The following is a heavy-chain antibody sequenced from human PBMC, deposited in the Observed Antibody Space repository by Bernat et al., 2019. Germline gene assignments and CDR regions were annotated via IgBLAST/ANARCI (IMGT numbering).Heavy chain of an antibody. Sequence: DVQLLESGGGLVQPGGSLRLSCAASAFTFSNYWMSWVRQAPGKGLELVSNIKPDVSETYYVDSVKGRFTISRDNAKNTVYLQRNSLTAEDTAVYYCARYGGCYFDCWGQGTLVTVSS. D-gene: IGHD1-26*01. CDR1: AFTFSNYW. CDR2: IKPDVSET. J-gene: IGHJ4*02. V-gene: IGHV3-7*03. CDR3: ARYGGCYFDC.